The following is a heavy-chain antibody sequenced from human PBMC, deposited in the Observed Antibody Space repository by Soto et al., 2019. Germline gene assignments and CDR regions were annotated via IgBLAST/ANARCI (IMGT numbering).Heavy chain of an antibody. J-gene: IGHJ6*02. Sequence: EVQLVESGGGLVQPGGSLRLSCAASGFTFSSNWMHWIRQAPGKGLVWVSRIKTDGSTINYGDSVKGRFSISRDNAKNTVYLQMNSLRAEDTAVYYCARGVRNYYALDVWGRGTMVTVSS. CDR2: IKTDGSTI. CDR3: ARGVRNYYALDV. V-gene: IGHV3-74*01. CDR1: GFTFSSNW.